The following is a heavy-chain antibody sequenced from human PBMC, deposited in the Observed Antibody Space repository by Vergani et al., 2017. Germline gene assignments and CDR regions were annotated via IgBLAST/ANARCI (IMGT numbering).Heavy chain of an antibody. V-gene: IGHV1-69*01. Sequence: QVQLVQSGAEVKKPGSSVKVSCKASVGTFSSYAISWVRQAPGQGLEWMGGIIPIFGTANYAQKFQGRVTITADESTSTAYMELSSLRSEDTAVYYCSRGPPHYDILTGYYLYYFDYWGQGTLVTVSS. D-gene: IGHD3-9*01. CDR2: IIPIFGTA. CDR3: SRGPPHYDILTGYYLYYFDY. CDR1: VGTFSSYA. J-gene: IGHJ4*02.